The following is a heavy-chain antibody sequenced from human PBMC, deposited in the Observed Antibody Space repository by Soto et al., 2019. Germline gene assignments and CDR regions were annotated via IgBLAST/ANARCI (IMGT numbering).Heavy chain of an antibody. Sequence: QLVETGGGWIQPGTSLTLYCAASGFSVSRNYMTWVRQAPGKGLEWVSFVYSGGATFYADSVKGRFILSRDDSQNTMYLQMNNLRAEDTAVYYCARVPGRLWGRGTLVTVAS. V-gene: IGHV3-53*02. CDR3: ARVPGRL. CDR2: VYSGGAT. J-gene: IGHJ4*02. CDR1: GFSVSRNY. D-gene: IGHD3-10*01.